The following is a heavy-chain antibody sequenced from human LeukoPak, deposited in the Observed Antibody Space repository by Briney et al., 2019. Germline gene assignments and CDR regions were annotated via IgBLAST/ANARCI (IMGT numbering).Heavy chain of an antibody. D-gene: IGHD5-18*01. CDR2: ISGSGGST. V-gene: IGHV3-23*01. CDR3: ASLPLWLPPHKRVDY. J-gene: IGHJ4*02. Sequence: PGGSLRLSCAASGFAFSQYGMHWVRQAPGKGLEWVSAISGSGGSTYYADSVKGRFTISRDNSKNTLYLQMNSLRAEDTAVYYCASLPLWLPPHKRVDYWGQGTLVTVSS. CDR1: GFAFSQYG.